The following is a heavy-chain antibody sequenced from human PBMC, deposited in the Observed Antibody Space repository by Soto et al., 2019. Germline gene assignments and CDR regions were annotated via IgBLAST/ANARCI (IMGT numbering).Heavy chain of an antibody. CDR2: INHSGTT. CDR3: ARGRNWNNVFDCFDP. D-gene: IGHD1-1*01. J-gene: IGHJ5*02. V-gene: IGHV4-34*01. CDR1: NESVCCYY. Sequence: PSETFSLTCAVYNESVCCYYWNWIRQPAGKGLEWIGEINHSGTTNYNPSLKSPVTISIDTPKYQFSLKLSSVPAADTAVYYCARGRNWNNVFDCFDPWGQGTLVTVSS.